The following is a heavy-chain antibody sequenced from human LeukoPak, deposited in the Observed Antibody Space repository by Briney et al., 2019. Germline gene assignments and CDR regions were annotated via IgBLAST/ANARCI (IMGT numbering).Heavy chain of an antibody. D-gene: IGHD2-8*01. V-gene: IGHV3-21*01. J-gene: IGHJ4*02. CDR3: ARMCSNGVCYQSN. CDR2: ISSSSSYI. Sequence: GGSLRLSCAASGFTFSSYSMNWVRQAPGKGLESVSSISSSSSYIYYADSVKGRFTISRDNAKNLLYLQMNSLRAEDTAVYYCARMCSNGVCYQSNWGQGTLVTVSS. CDR1: GFTFSSYS.